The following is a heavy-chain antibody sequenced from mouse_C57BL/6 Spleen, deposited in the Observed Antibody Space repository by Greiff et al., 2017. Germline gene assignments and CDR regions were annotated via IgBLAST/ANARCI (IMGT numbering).Heavy chain of an antibody. J-gene: IGHJ1*03. CDR1: GYTFTDYE. V-gene: IGHV1-15*01. Sequence: VQLQQSGAELVKPGASVTMSCKASGYTFTDYEMHWVKQRPVHGLEWIGVIDPETGSTAYNQKFKGKATLTVDQSSSTAYMELSSLTSADSAVYYCTRGSLDYDCHFDFWGKGTTGTVSS. D-gene: IGHD2-4*01. CDR3: TRGSLDYDCHFDF. CDR2: IDPETGST.